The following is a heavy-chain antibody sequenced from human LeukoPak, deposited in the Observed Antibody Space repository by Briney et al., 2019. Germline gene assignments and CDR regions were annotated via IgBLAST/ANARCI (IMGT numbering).Heavy chain of an antibody. CDR3: ASDSYSPEYFQH. CDR1: GFSVSNNY. D-gene: IGHD2-15*01. J-gene: IGHJ1*01. Sequence: GGSLRLSCAASGFSVSNNYMSWVRQAPGKGLEWVSVVYSGGSTFYADSVKGRFTISRDNSKNTLYLQMNSLRAEDTAVYYCASDSYSPEYFQHWGQGTLVTVSS. V-gene: IGHV3-66*01. CDR2: VYSGGST.